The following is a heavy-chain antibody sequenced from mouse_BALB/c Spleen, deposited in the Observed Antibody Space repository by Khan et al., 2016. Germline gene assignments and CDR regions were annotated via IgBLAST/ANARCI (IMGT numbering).Heavy chain of an antibody. V-gene: IGHV1-4*01. CDR2: INPNSGYT. Sequence: QVQLQQSGAALARPGASVKMSCKAAGYTFTYYTMFWIKQRPGQGPEWIGYINPNSGYTIYNQKFKDKATLTADRSSSTAYMQLSSLTSEDSAVFYCAREGQLGFAYWGQGTLVTVSA. CDR3: AREGQLGFAY. D-gene: IGHD3-3*01. CDR1: GYTFTYYT. J-gene: IGHJ3*01.